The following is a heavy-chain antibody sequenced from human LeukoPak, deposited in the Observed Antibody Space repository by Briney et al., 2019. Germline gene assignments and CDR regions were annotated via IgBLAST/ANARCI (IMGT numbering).Heavy chain of an antibody. CDR3: ARAYYDILTGYYNVIPFDY. V-gene: IGHV7-4-1*02. CDR1: GYTFTSYA. CDR2: INTNTGNP. D-gene: IGHD3-9*01. Sequence: ASVKVSCKASGYTFTSYAMNWVRQAPGQGLEWMGWINTNTGNPTYAQGFTGRFVFSLDTSVSTAYLQISSLKAEDTAVYYCARAYYDILTGYYNVIPFDYWGQGTLVTVS. J-gene: IGHJ4*02.